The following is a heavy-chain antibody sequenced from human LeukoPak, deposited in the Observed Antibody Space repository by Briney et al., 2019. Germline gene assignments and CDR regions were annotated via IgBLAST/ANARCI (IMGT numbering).Heavy chain of an antibody. Sequence: ASVTVSCKASGYTFTGYYMHWVRQAPGQGLEWMGWINPNSGGTNYAQKFQGRVTMTRDTSISTAYMELSRLRSDDTAVYYCARPSKRGYSGYDSDYWYFDLWGRGTLVTVSS. J-gene: IGHJ2*01. D-gene: IGHD5-12*01. CDR1: GYTFTGYY. CDR2: INPNSGGT. V-gene: IGHV1-2*02. CDR3: ARPSKRGYSGYDSDYWYFDL.